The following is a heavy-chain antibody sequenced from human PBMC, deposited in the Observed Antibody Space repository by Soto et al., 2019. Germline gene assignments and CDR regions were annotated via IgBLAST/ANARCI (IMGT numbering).Heavy chain of an antibody. J-gene: IGHJ4*02. CDR1: GATVSSGSYY. D-gene: IGHD6-13*01. V-gene: IGHV4-61*01. CDR3: ARYRREAVAGYTLDN. Sequence: PSETLSLTCTVSGATVSSGSYYWSWIRQPPGKGLEWIGFVYYSGSTNYNPSLKSRVTISLDTAKNQFSLKLNSVTAADTAVYYCARYRREAVAGYTLDNWGQGILVTVSS. CDR2: VYYSGST.